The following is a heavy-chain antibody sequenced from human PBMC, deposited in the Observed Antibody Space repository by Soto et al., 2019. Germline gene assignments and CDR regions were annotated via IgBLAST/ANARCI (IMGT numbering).Heavy chain of an antibody. CDR3: AKEAAAAPKERWFDP. CDR2: ISWNSGSI. D-gene: IGHD6-13*01. CDR1: GFTFDDYA. J-gene: IGHJ5*02. V-gene: IGHV3-9*01. Sequence: EVQLVESGGGLVQPGRSLRLSCAASGFTFDDYAMHWVRQAPGKGLEWGSGISWNSGSIGYADSVKGRFTISRDNAKNSLYLQMNSLRAEDTALYYCAKEAAAAPKERWFDPWGQGTLVTVSS.